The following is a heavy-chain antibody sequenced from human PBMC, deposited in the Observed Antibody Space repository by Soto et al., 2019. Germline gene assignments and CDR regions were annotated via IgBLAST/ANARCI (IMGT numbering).Heavy chain of an antibody. CDR2: IYYSGST. D-gene: IGHD6-13*01. CDR3: SKRGGQQLVFFVS. J-gene: IGHJ4*02. Sequence: SETLSLTCTVSGGSVSSYYWSWVRQPPGKGLEWIGYIYYSGSTNYNPSLKGRATISVDSSKNQFSLRLSSVTAADTAVYFCSKRGGQQLVFFVSWGQGALVTVSS. CDR1: GGSVSSYY. V-gene: IGHV4-59*08.